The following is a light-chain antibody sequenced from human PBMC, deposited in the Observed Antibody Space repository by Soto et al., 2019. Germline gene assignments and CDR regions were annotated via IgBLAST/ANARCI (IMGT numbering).Light chain of an antibody. CDR1: QTFGKD. V-gene: IGKV3-11*01. CDR2: DAS. Sequence: IVLTQSPATLSLSPGERASLSCRASQTFGKDLAWYQVRPGQAPRLLIFDASTRATGVPPRFSGSRSGSDGTLTISSLDPEDFALYYCQQRSAWPFTFGGGT. J-gene: IGKJ4*01. CDR3: QQRSAWPFT.